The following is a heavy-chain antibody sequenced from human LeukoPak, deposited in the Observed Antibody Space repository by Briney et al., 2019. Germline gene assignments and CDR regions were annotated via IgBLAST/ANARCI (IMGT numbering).Heavy chain of an antibody. CDR2: ISGSGGST. J-gene: IGHJ3*02. V-gene: IGHV3-23*01. CDR1: GFTFSNNV. D-gene: IGHD2-21*01. Sequence: GGSLRLSCAASGFTFSNNVLSWVRQAPGKGLEWVSVISGSGGSTYYADSVKGRFTISRDNSKNTLYLQMDSLRAGDTAVYYCARGRLRVIDAFDIWGQGTMVTVSS. CDR3: ARGRLRVIDAFDI.